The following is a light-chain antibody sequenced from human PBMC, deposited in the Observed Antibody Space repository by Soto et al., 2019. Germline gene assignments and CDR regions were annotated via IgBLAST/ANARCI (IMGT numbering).Light chain of an antibody. CDR3: QQYGRSPYT. CDR2: DAA. V-gene: IGKV3-20*01. CDR1: QSVSSGY. Sequence: EIVLTQSPGTLSLSPGERATLSCRASQSVSSGYLAWYQQKPGQAPRLLIHDAANRAIGIPDRFSGSGSGTDFTLTISRLEPKDFAVYYCQQYGRSPYTFVQVTKLAIK. J-gene: IGKJ2*01.